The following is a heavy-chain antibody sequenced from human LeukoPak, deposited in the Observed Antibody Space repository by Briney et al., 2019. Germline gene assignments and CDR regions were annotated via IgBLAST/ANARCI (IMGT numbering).Heavy chain of an antibody. CDR2: ISAYSGDT. J-gene: IGHJ4*02. Sequence: ASVKVSCKASGYNFSSYGITWVRQAPGQGLEWMGWISAYSGDTNYAQNLQTRLTMSTDTSTTTAYMELWSLRSDDTAVYYCARTPRVMITFGGVITNDYWGQGTLVTVSS. V-gene: IGHV1-18*01. D-gene: IGHD3-16*02. CDR3: ARTPRVMITFGGVITNDY. CDR1: GYNFSSYG.